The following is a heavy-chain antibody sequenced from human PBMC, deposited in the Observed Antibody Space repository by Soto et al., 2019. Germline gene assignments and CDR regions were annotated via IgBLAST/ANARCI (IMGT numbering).Heavy chain of an antibody. J-gene: IGHJ3*02. Sequence: PGGSLRLSCAASGFTFSSYAMHWVRQAPGKGLEWVAVISYDGSNKYYADSVKGRFTISRDNSKNTLYLQMNSLRAEDTAVYYCARALTTRNVANDAFDIWGQGTMVTVS. CDR1: GFTFSSYA. CDR2: ISYDGSNK. V-gene: IGHV3-30-3*01. CDR3: ARALTTRNVANDAFDI. D-gene: IGHD3-9*01.